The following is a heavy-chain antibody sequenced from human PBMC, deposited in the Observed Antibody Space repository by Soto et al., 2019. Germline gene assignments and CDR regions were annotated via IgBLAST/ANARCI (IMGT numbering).Heavy chain of an antibody. J-gene: IGHJ3*02. CDR1: GRSISSSSYY. D-gene: IGHD2-21*02. CDR2: IYYSGST. Sequence: QLQLQESAPGLVKPSATLSLTCTVSGRSISSSSYYWGWIRQPPGKGLEWIGSIYYSGSTYYNPSLKSRVTIALDTSKNQFSLKLSSVTAADTAVYYCARHKAYCGGDCYSGDAFDIWGQGTMVTVSS. CDR3: ARHKAYCGGDCYSGDAFDI. V-gene: IGHV4-39*01.